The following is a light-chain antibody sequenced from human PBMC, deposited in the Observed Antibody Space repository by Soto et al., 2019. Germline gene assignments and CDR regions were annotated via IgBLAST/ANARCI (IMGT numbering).Light chain of an antibody. V-gene: IGKV3-20*01. CDR2: AAS. CDR1: QSVSTTY. J-gene: IGKJ1*01. CDR3: LQYSSHSWT. Sequence: EIVLTQSPGTLSWSPGERATLSCRASQSVSTTYFAWYHQKPGQAPRLPIHAASGRISGIPDRFSGSGSGTEFTLTTSRLQPDDVATYYCLQYSSHSWTFGQGTKVDI.